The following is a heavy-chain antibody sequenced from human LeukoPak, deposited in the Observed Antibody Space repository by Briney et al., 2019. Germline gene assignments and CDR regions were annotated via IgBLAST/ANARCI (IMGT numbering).Heavy chain of an antibody. J-gene: IGHJ6*02. V-gene: IGHV1-8*02. CDR2: MNPNSGNT. D-gene: IGHD3-3*01. CDR3: ARGPPYYDFWSGYPYSPYYYYGMDV. CDR1: GYTFTSYG. Sequence: ASVKVSCKASGYTFTSYGISWVRQAPGQGLEWMGWMNPNSGNTGYAQKFQGRVTMTRNTSISTAYMELSSLRSEDTAVYYCARGPPYYDFWSGYPYSPYYYYGMDVWGQGTTVTVSS.